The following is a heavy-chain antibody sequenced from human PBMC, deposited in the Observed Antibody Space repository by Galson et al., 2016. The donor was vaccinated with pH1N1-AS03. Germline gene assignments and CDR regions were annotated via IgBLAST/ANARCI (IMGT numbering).Heavy chain of an antibody. Sequence: TLSLTCNVSGGSISSSNFYWNWIRQAPGKGLEWMGYIYFSGHTYYNPSLESRLTISVDTSRNHFSLDLTSVTAADTAFYYCAQSWRVTRQWYFDLWGRGILVTVSS. D-gene: IGHD4-17*01. CDR3: AQSWRVTRQWYFDL. J-gene: IGHJ2*01. CDR2: IYFSGHT. CDR1: GGSISSSNFY. V-gene: IGHV4-30-4*01.